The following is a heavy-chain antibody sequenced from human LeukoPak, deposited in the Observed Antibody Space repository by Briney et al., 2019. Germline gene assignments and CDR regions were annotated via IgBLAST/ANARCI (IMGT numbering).Heavy chain of an antibody. CDR3: ARHENDRYDIRDYFDY. Sequence: SETLSLTCTVSGGSISGSSYYWGWIRQPPGKGLEWIGSIYYSGSTYYNPSLKSRVTISVDTSKNQFSLKLSSVTAADTAVYYCARHENDRYDIRDYFDYWGQGTLVTVSS. D-gene: IGHD1-1*01. CDR2: IYYSGST. CDR1: GGSISGSSYY. J-gene: IGHJ4*02. V-gene: IGHV4-39*01.